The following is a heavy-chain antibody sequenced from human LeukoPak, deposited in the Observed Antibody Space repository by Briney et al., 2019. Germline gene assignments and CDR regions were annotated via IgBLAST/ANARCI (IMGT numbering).Heavy chain of an antibody. CDR3: ARQSSGDDYVWGRRYYYYGMDV. D-gene: IGHD3-16*01. CDR2: IYPGDSDT. J-gene: IGHJ6*02. V-gene: IGHV5-51*01. CDR1: GYSFTSYW. Sequence: GESLKISCKGSGYSFTSYWIGWVRQMPGKGLEWMGIIYPGDSDTRYSPSFQGQVTISADKSISTAYLQWSSLKASDTAMYYCARQSSGDDYVWGRRYYYYGMDVWGQGTTVTVSS.